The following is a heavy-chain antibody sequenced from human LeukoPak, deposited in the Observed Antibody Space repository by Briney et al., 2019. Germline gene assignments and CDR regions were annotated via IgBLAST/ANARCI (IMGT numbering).Heavy chain of an antibody. CDR2: IYPGDSDT. D-gene: IGHD3-9*01. CDR1: GGTFSSYT. Sequence: KVSCKASGGTFSSYTISWVRQMPGKGLEWMGIIYPGDSDTRYSPSFQGQVTISADKSISTAYLQWSSQKASDTAMYYCARRFYDILTGYYFDYWGQGTLVTVSS. V-gene: IGHV5-51*01. CDR3: ARRFYDILTGYYFDY. J-gene: IGHJ4*02.